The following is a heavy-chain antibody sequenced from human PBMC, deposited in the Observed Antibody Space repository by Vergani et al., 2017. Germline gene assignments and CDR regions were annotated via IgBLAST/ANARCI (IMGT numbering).Heavy chain of an antibody. D-gene: IGHD6-13*01. V-gene: IGHV3-30*03. CDR1: GFTSSYYS. J-gene: IGHJ1*01. CDR3: ATKSCGTPCFQIGYCRE. CDR2: ISYDGTQK. Sequence: QVHLVESGGGVVQPGRSLSLSCVVSGFTSSYYSMHWVRQAPGKGLEWVAVISYDGTQKYYADSVKGRFTISRDNSKSTLYLQMNSLRTEDTAVYYCATKSCGTPCFQIGYCREWGQGTLVTVSS.